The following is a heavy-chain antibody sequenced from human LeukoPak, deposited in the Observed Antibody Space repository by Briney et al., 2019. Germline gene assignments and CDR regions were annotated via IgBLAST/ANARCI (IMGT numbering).Heavy chain of an antibody. J-gene: IGHJ4*02. V-gene: IGHV1-2*02. Sequence: GASVKVSCKASGSIFSDYYMHWVRQVPRRGFEWMGWISRRSGATKIAPKFQGRVTLTRDISISTAYVELTNLASDDTAVYYCVSWAGGNPDVASFDFWGQGTLVLVSS. CDR3: VSWAGGNPDVASFDF. CDR2: ISRRSGAT. D-gene: IGHD2-21*01. CDR1: GSIFSDYY.